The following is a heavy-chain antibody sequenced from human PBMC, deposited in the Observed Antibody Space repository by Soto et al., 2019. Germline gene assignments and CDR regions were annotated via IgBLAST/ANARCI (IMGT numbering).Heavy chain of an antibody. CDR3: AKDNHDIVVVTAILY. D-gene: IGHD2-21*02. Sequence: EVQLLESGGGLVQPGGSLRPSCAASGFTFCSYAMSWVRPAPGKGLEWVPAFRGSGGSTYYADSVKGRFTISRDNSKNTLYLQMNSLRAEDTAVYYCAKDNHDIVVVTAILYWGQGTLVTVSS. CDR1: GFTFCSYA. CDR2: FRGSGGST. J-gene: IGHJ4*02. V-gene: IGHV3-23*01.